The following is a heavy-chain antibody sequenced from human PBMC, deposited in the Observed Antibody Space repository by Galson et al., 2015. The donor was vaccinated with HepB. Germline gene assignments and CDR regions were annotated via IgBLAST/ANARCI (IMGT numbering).Heavy chain of an antibody. J-gene: IGHJ4*02. CDR1: GGSISSGDYY. CDR3: AAREAHYDFWGGTFDY. Sequence: ILSLTCTVSGGSISSGDYYWSWIRQPPGKGLEWIGYIYYSGSTYYNPSLKSRVTISVDTSKNQFSLKLSSVTAADTAVYYCAAREAHYDFWGGTFDYWGQGTLVTVSS. V-gene: IGHV4-30-4*01. CDR2: IYYSGST. D-gene: IGHD3-3*01.